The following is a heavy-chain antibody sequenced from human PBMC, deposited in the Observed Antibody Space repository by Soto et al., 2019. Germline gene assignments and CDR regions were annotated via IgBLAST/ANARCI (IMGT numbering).Heavy chain of an antibody. J-gene: IGHJ5*02. CDR1: GGSISSYY. D-gene: IGHD2-15*01. V-gene: IGHV4-59*01. Sequence: QVQLQESGPGLVKPSETLSLTCTVSGGSISSYYWSWIRQPPGKGLEWIGYIYYRGSTNYNPSFTSRVTISVDTSKTQFSLKLSSVTAADTAVYYCARGGYCSGGSCYCFDPWGQGTLVTVSS. CDR2: IYYRGST. CDR3: ARGGYCSGGSCYCFDP.